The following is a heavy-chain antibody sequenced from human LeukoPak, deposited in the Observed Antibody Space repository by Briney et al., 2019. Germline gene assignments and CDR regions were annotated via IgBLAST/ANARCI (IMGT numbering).Heavy chain of an antibody. D-gene: IGHD1-26*01. V-gene: IGHV3-23*01. CDR1: GFTFSSYA. CDR3: AMGANYYYYMDV. CDR2: ISKTGGST. J-gene: IGHJ6*03. Sequence: GGSLRLSCAASGFTFSSYAMSWVRQAPGKGLEWVSAISKTGGSTYYADSVKGRFTISRDNSKNTLYLQMNSLRAEDTAVYYCAMGANYYYYMDVWGKGTTVTVSS.